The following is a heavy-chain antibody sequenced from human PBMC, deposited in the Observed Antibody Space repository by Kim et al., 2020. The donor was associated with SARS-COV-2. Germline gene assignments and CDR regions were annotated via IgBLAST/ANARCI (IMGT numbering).Heavy chain of an antibody. CDR2: MNPNSGNT. V-gene: IGHV1-8*01. Sequence: ASVKVSCKASGYTFTSYDINWVRQATGQGLEWMGWMNPNSGNTGYAQKFQGRVTMTRNTSISTAYMELSSLRSEDTGVYYCARRGRPRITIFGVVVYGMDVWGQGTTVTVSS. J-gene: IGHJ6*02. CDR3: ARRGRPRITIFGVVVYGMDV. D-gene: IGHD3-3*01. CDR1: GYTFTSYD.